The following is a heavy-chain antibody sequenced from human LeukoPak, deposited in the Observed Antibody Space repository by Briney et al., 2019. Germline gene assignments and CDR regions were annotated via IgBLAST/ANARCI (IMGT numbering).Heavy chain of an antibody. D-gene: IGHD6-13*01. Sequence: PSETLSLTCAVSGYSISSGYNWGWIRPPPGRGQGWFGSSDHSGSTYYNPSLNHRLTISVDTSKNQVSLNLRSVTAADTAVYYYARWCRASSYYLDFW. V-gene: IGHV4-38-2*01. J-gene: IGHJ4*01. CDR3: ARWCRASSYYLDF. CDR1: GYSISSGYN. CDR2: SDHSGST.